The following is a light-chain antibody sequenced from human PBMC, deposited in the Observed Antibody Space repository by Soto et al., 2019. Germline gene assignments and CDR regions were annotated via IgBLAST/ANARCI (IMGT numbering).Light chain of an antibody. CDR1: QSVSNY. CDR2: DAS. CDR3: QLRSSCHVYT. Sequence: ILLTQSPATLSLSPGERATLSCRASQSVSNYLAWYQQRPGQAPRLLIYDASNSATGIPARFSGSGSGTDFTLTISSLEPEDFAVYYCQLRSSCHVYTFGQGTKLEIE. J-gene: IGKJ2*01. V-gene: IGKV3-11*01.